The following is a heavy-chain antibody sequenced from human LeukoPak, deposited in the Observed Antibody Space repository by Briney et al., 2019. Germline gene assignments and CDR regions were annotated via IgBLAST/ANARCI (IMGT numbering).Heavy chain of an antibody. D-gene: IGHD6-19*01. CDR3: ARVFVAGSRHEVFDY. CDR1: GGSISSYY. Sequence: PSETLSLTCTVSGGSISSYYWSWIRQSPGKGLEWIGYISYSGTTNYNPSLKSRVAISVAPSKNQFSLKLRSVTAPDTAMYYCARVFVAGSRHEVFDYWGQGTLVTVSS. J-gene: IGHJ4*02. CDR2: ISYSGTT. V-gene: IGHV4-59*01.